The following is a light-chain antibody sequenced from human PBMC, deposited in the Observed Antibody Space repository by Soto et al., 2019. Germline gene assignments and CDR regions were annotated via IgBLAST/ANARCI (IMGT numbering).Light chain of an antibody. V-gene: IGKV1-39*01. J-gene: IGKJ2*01. CDR2: AAS. CDR1: QCINSY. CDR3: QQSYSIPPYT. Sequence: DIQMTQSPSSLSASVGDRVTITCRASQCINSYLNWYQHKPGKAPKLLIYAASSLQSGVPSRFSGSGSGTDFTLTISSLQPEDFATYYCQQSYSIPPYTFGQGTKLEIK.